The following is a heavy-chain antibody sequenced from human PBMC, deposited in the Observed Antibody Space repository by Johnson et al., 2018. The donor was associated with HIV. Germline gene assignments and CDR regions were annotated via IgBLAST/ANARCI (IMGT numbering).Heavy chain of an antibody. V-gene: IGHV3-30*02. Sequence: QMQLVESGGGVVQPGGSLRLSCAASGFTFSSYGMHWVRQAPGKGLEWMAFIRYDEADKYYAASVKGRFTISRDNSKNTVYLQMSGLRVEDTAVYYCAKGLYFGGSGDYAFDMWGQGTMVTVSS. CDR3: AKGLYFGGSGDYAFDM. J-gene: IGHJ3*02. CDR1: GFTFSSYG. D-gene: IGHD2-21*01. CDR2: IRYDEADK.